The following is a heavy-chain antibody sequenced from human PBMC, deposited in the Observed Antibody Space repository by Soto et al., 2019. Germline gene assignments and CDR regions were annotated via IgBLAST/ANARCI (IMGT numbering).Heavy chain of an antibody. D-gene: IGHD5-18*01. V-gene: IGHV3-33*01. CDR1: GFTFSSYG. CDR2: IWYDGSNK. Sequence: GGSLRLSCAASGFTFSSYGMHWVRQAPGKGLEWVAVIWYDGSNKYYADSVKGRFTISRDNSKNTLYLQMNSLRAEDTAVYYCARVVDTAMVTSYYGMDVWGQGTTVTVSS. CDR3: ARVVDTAMVTSYYGMDV. J-gene: IGHJ6*02.